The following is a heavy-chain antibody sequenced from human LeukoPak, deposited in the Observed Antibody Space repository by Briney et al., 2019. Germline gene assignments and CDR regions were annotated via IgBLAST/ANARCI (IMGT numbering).Heavy chain of an antibody. CDR2: IRYDGSNK. CDR3: AKDQRGYYYGSGSFYYFDY. D-gene: IGHD3-10*01. J-gene: IGHJ4*02. Sequence: GGSLRLSCAASGFTFSSYGMHWVRQAPVKGLEWVAFIRYDGSNKYYADSVKGRFAISRDNSKNTLYLQMNSLRAEDTAVYYCAKDQRGYYYGSGSFYYFDYWGQGTLVTVSS. CDR1: GFTFSSYG. V-gene: IGHV3-30*02.